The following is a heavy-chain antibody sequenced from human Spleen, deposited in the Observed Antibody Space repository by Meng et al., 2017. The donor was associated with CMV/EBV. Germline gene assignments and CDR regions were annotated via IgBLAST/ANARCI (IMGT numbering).Heavy chain of an antibody. J-gene: IGHJ4*02. D-gene: IGHD3-22*01. Sequence: ASVKVSCKSSGYAFTNYGISWVRQAHGQGLEWMGWISAYNCNTNYAQKLQGRGAMTTDTSTRTAYMELRSTPSDDTAVYYCARAWLQRADQWGQGTLVTVSS. CDR1: GYAFTNYG. V-gene: IGHV1-18*01. CDR3: ARAWLQRADQ. CDR2: ISAYNCNT.